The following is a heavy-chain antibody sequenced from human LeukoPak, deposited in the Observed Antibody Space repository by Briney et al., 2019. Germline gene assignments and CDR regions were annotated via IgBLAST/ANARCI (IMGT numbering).Heavy chain of an antibody. CDR2: ISGSGGST. J-gene: IGHJ4*02. Sequence: GGSLTLSCAASGFTFSSYAMSWLRQAPAKGLEWVSAISGSGGSTYYTDSVKGRFTISRDNSKNTLHLQMNSLRAEDTAVYYCAKYIAAAGRGGYWGEGTLVSVSS. CDR1: GFTFSSYA. CDR3: AKYIAAAGRGGY. V-gene: IGHV3-23*01. D-gene: IGHD6-13*01.